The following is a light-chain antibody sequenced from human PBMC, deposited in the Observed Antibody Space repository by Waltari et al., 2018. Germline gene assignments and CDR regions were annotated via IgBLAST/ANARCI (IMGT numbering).Light chain of an antibody. V-gene: IGLV2-23*02. CDR2: EVS. CDR3: CSNAGRTTVL. J-gene: IGLJ2*01. CDR1: SRDVGSYKL. Sequence: QSALTQPASVSGSPGQSITLSCTGTSRDVGSYKLVSCYQQYPGKAPKLIIYEVSKRPSGLSNRFSGSKSGNTASLTISGLQAEDEADYYCCSNAGRTTVLFGGGTKVTVL.